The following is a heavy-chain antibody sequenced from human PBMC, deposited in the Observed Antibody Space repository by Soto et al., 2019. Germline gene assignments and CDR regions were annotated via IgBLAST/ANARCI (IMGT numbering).Heavy chain of an antibody. V-gene: IGHV4-59*01. Sequence: PGKGLEWIGYIYYSGSTNYNPSLKSRVTISVDTSKNQFSLKLSSVTAADTAVYYCARASGCSSTSCYYDYYYGMDVWGQGTTVTVSS. CDR3: ARASGCSSTSCYYDYYYGMDV. D-gene: IGHD2-2*01. J-gene: IGHJ6*02. CDR2: IYYSGST.